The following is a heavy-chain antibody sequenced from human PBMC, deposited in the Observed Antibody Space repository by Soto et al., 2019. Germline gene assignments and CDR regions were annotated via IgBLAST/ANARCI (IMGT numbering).Heavy chain of an antibody. CDR3: ARHGTSGYIKNDAFDI. Sequence: PGESLKISWKGSGISFSNYWIGWGRPLPGKDVQWMGAIFPDDSHIRNSPSFQGQVTISADKSITTAYLQLTSLKASDTAVYFCARHGTSGYIKNDAFDIWGQGTMVNVSS. CDR1: GISFSNYW. CDR2: IFPDDSHI. D-gene: IGHD3-22*01. J-gene: IGHJ3*02. V-gene: IGHV5-51*01.